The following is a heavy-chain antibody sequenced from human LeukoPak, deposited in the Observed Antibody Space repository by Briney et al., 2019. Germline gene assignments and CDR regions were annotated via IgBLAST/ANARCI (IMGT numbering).Heavy chain of an antibody. CDR2: INPNSGGT. CDR1: GYTLNGYY. V-gene: IGHV1-2*02. CDR3: ARAPGIAAAGYFDY. D-gene: IGHD6-13*01. J-gene: IGHJ4*02. Sequence: SVKVSCKASGYTLNGYYTHWVRQAPRQGLAGMGWINPNSGGTNYAQKFQGRVTMTRDTSISTAYMELSRLRSDDTAVYYCARAPGIAAAGYFDYWGQGTLVTVSS.